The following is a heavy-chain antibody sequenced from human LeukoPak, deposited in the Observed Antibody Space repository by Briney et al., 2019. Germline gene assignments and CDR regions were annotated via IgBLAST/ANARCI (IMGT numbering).Heavy chain of an antibody. CDR3: ARDLGDYGDYFDY. Sequence: SETLSLTCTVSGGSISSGGYYWSWIRQPPGKGLEWIGYIYHSGSTYYNPSLKSRVTISVDRSKNQFSLKLSSVTAADTAVYYCARDLGDYGDYFDYWGQGTLVTVSS. CDR1: GGSISSGGYY. J-gene: IGHJ4*02. V-gene: IGHV4-30-2*01. D-gene: IGHD4-17*01. CDR2: IYHSGST.